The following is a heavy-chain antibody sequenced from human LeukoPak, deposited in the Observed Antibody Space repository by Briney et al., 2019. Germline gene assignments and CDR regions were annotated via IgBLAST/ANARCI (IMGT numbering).Heavy chain of an antibody. CDR3: ARGGGTNYYGSGSYPYYFDY. J-gene: IGHJ4*02. CDR1: GFTFSSYS. CDR2: ISSSSRYI. D-gene: IGHD3-10*01. Sequence: GGSLRLSCAASGFTFSSYSMNWVCQAPGKGLEWVSSISSSSRYIYYADSVKGRFTISRDNAKNSLYLQMNSLRAEDTAVYYCARGGGTNYYGSGSYPYYFDYWGQGTLVTVSS. V-gene: IGHV3-21*01.